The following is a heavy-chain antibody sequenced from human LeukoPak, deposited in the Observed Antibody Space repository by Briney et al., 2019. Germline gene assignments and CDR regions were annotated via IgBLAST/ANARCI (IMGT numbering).Heavy chain of an antibody. Sequence: PSETLSLTCTVSGGSISSYYWSWIRQPPGKGLEWIGYIYYSGSTNYNPSLKSRVTISVDTSKNQFSLKLSSVTAADTAVYYCARSRTRIVGSRGVADDAFDIWGQGTMVTVSS. CDR2: IYYSGST. CDR3: ARSRTRIVGSRGVADDAFDI. D-gene: IGHD1-26*01. J-gene: IGHJ3*02. V-gene: IGHV4-59*01. CDR1: GGSISSYY.